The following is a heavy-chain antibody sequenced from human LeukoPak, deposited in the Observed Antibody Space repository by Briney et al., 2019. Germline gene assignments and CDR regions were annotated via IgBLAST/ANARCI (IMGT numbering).Heavy chain of an antibody. D-gene: IGHD6-13*01. CDR2: IYYSGST. V-gene: IGHV4-59*12. J-gene: IGHJ4*02. CDR3: AREGGAAALNYFDY. Sequence: SETLSLTCTVSGGSISSYYWSRIRQPPGKGLEWIGYIYYSGSTNYNPSLKSRVTISVDKSKNQFPLKLSSVTAADTAVYYCAREGGAAALNYFDYWGQGTLVTVSS. CDR1: GGSISSYY.